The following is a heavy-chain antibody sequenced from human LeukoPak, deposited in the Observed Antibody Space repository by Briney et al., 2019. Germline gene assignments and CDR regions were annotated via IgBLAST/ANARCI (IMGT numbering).Heavy chain of an antibody. J-gene: IGHJ4*02. V-gene: IGHV3-48*02. D-gene: IGHD4-17*01. CDR3: ARLTYGY. CDR2: ISNSGSDI. Sequence: GGSLRLSCAASGFTFSGFSMNWVRQAPGKGLEWISYISNSGSDISYADSVKGRFTISRANAKNSLYLQMNSLRDEDTAVYYCARLTYGYWGQGTLVSVSS. CDR1: GFTFSGFS.